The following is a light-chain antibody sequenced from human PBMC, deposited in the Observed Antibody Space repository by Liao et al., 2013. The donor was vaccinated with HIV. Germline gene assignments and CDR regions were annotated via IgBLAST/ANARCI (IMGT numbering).Light chain of an antibody. V-gene: IGLV3-1*01. CDR1: RLGDKF. CDR3: QAWDSNTVV. J-gene: IGLJ2*01. CDR2: QDD. Sequence: SYELTQPPSVSVSPGQTASVTCSGHRLGDKFACWYQQKPGQSPLLVMYQDDKRPSGIPERFSGSNSGNTATLTISGAQATDEADYYCQAWDSNTVVFGGGTKLTVL.